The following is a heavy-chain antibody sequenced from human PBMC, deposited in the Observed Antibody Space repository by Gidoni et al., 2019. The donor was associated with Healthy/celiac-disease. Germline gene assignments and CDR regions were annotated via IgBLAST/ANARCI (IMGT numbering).Heavy chain of an antibody. J-gene: IGHJ6*03. Sequence: QVQLVESGGGVVQPGRSLRLYCSDSCFTFSSYGMHWVRQAPGKGLEWVAVISYDGSNKYYADSVKGRFTISRDNSKNTLYLQMNSLRAEDTAVYYCAKDMADRFGYYYYYMDVWGKGTTVTVSS. CDR2: ISYDGSNK. CDR1: CFTFSSYG. V-gene: IGHV3-30*18. D-gene: IGHD3-10*01. CDR3: AKDMADRFGYYYYYMDV.